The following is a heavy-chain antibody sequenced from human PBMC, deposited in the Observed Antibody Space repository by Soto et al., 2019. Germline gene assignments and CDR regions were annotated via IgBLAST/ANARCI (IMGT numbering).Heavy chain of an antibody. CDR3: GHRPAYCSGGSCYSGFDY. D-gene: IGHD2-15*01. Sequence: QITLKESGPTLVKPTQTVTLTCTFSGFSLSTSGVGVGWIRQPPGKALEWLALIYWDDDKRYTPSLKSKLTITKDTSIILALLTITNIDPVDTATYSCGHRPAYCSGGSCYSGFDYWGQGTLVTVSS. J-gene: IGHJ4*02. CDR2: IYWDDDK. CDR1: GFSLSTSGVG. V-gene: IGHV2-5*02.